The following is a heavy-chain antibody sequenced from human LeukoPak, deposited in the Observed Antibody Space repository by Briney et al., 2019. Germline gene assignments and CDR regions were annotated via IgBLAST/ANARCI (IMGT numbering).Heavy chain of an antibody. CDR3: ARVKGSGSYFAFDI. V-gene: IGHV4-59*01. J-gene: IGHJ3*02. Sequence: SETLSLTCTVSGGSMNRYYWSWIRQPPGKGLEWIAYMYYTGSTNYNPSLRSRVTISVDTSKNQFSLKLSSVTAADTAVYYCARVKGSGSYFAFDIWGQGTMVTVSS. CDR1: GGSMNRYY. CDR2: MYYTGST. D-gene: IGHD3-10*01.